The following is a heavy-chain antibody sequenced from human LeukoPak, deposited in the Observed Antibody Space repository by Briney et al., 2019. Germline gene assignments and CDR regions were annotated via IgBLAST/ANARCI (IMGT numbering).Heavy chain of an antibody. CDR3: ANGGGEWYYYGSGTPEWVY. D-gene: IGHD3-10*01. V-gene: IGHV4-39*01. J-gene: IGHJ4*02. CDR1: GGSISSSSYY. Sequence: SETLSLTCTVSGGSISSSSYYWGWIRQPPGKGLEWIGSIYYSGSTYYNPSLKSRVTISVDTSKNQFSLKLSSVTAANTAVYYCANGGGEWYYYGSGTPEWVYWGQGTLVTVSS. CDR2: IYYSGST.